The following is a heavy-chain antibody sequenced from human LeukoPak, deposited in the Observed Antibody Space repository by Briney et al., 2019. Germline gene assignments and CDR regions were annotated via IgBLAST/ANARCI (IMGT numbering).Heavy chain of an antibody. V-gene: IGHV4-30-2*01. CDR2: IDRGGTT. D-gene: IGHD2-2*01. J-gene: IGHJ4*02. CDR3: ARRYCTSTSCFAYFDY. CDR1: GGSMSGDDYS. Sequence: PSETLSLTCAVSGGSMSGDDYSWSWIRQPPGKGLEWVGHIDRGGTTHYNPSLKSRVAISADRSQSQFSLKLSSVTAADTAVYYCARRYCTSTSCFAYFDYWGQGTLVTVSS.